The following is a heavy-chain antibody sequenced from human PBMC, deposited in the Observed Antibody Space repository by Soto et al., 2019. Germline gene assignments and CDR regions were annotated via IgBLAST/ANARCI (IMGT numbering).Heavy chain of an antibody. D-gene: IGHD2-2*03. V-gene: IGHV3-23*01. Sequence: GGSLRLSCAASGFTFSSYAMSWVRQAPGKGPEWVSAISGSGGSTYYADSVKGRFTISRDNSKNSLYLQMNSLRAEDTAVYYCARVGYCSSSTSSGSSDVWGPGPLVTLAS. CDR3: ARVGYCSSSTSSGSSDV. CDR1: GFTFSSYA. J-gene: IGHJ4*02. CDR2: ISGSGGST.